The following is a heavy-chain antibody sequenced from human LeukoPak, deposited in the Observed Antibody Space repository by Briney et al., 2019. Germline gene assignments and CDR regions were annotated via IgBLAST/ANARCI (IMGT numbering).Heavy chain of an antibody. Sequence: KPSETLSLTCTVSGGSVSSGSYYWSWIRQPPGKGLEWIGYIYYSGSTNYNPSLKSRVTISVDTSKNQFSLKLSSATAADTAVYYCARYDRRINYWGQGTLVTVSS. J-gene: IGHJ4*02. CDR3: ARYDRRINY. V-gene: IGHV4-61*01. CDR1: GGSVSSGSYY. CDR2: IYYSGST. D-gene: IGHD1-1*01.